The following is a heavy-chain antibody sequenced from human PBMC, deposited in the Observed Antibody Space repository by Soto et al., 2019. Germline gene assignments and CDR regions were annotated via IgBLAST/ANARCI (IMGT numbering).Heavy chain of an antibody. D-gene: IGHD3-3*01. J-gene: IGHJ1*01. CDR2: TYYRSKWYN. V-gene: IGHV6-1*01. CDR1: GDSVSSNSAG. Sequence: SQTLSLTCAISGDSVSSNSAGWDWIRQSPSRGLEWLGRTYYRSKWYNEYAVSVKSRITINPDTSRNQISLQLNSVTPEDTAVYYCARDIDFGYWGRGTQATVSS. CDR3: ARDIDFGY.